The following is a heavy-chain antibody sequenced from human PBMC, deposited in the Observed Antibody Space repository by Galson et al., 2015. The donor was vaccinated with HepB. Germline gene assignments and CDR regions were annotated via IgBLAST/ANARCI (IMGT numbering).Heavy chain of an antibody. J-gene: IGHJ4*02. CDR1: GFTFSSYG. D-gene: IGHD1-1*01. CDR3: AREQLISATFDY. CDR2: IFHDGSNK. V-gene: IGHV3-33*01. Sequence: SLRLSCAASGFTFSSYGMHWVRQAPGKGLEWVAVIFHDGSNKYYADSVKGRFTISRDNSKNTLYLQMNSLRAEDTAVYYCAREQLISATFDYWGQGTLVTVSS.